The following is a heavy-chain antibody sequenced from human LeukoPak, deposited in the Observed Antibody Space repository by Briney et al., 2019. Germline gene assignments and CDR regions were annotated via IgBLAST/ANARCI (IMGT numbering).Heavy chain of an antibody. CDR3: ARSLLWFGEPLPTYYFDY. CDR2: IYYSGST. CDR1: GGSISSYY. Sequence: SETLSLTCTVSGGSISSYYWSWIRQPPGKGLEWIGYIYYSGSTNYNSSLKSRVTISVDTSKNQFSLKLSSVTAADTAVYYCARSLLWFGEPLPTYYFDYWGQGTLVTVSS. V-gene: IGHV4-59*01. J-gene: IGHJ4*02. D-gene: IGHD3-10*01.